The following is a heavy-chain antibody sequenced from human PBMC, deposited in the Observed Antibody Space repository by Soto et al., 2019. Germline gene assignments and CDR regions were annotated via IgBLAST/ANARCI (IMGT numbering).Heavy chain of an antibody. CDR3: RKDSIAGRPIGWFDP. V-gene: IGHV3-23*01. D-gene: IGHD6-6*01. CDR1: GFTFSDYA. J-gene: IGHJ5*02. CDR2: ISGSGGST. Sequence: PGGSLRLSCAASGFTFSDYAMTWVRQAPGKGLEWVSTISGSGGSTFYADSVKGRFTISRDNSKNTVYLQMSSLRAEHTAVYYFRKDSIAGRPIGWFDPWGQGTQVTVSS.